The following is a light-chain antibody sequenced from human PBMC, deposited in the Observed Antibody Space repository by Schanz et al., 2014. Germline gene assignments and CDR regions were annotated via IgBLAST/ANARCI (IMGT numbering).Light chain of an antibody. CDR2: GAS. CDR3: QQYNYWPPFT. J-gene: IGKJ2*01. Sequence: EIVMTQSPATLSVSPGERATLSCRASQSVSSDLAWYQQKPGQAPSLLIYGASTRATGIPARFSGSGSGTEFTLTISSLQPEDFATYYCQQYNYWPPFTFGQGTKLEIK. V-gene: IGKV3-15*01. CDR1: QSVSSD.